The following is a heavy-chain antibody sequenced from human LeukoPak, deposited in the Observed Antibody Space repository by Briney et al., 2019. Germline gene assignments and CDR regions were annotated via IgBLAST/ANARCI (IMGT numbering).Heavy chain of an antibody. D-gene: IGHD6-13*01. V-gene: IGHV4-34*01. CDR1: GGSFSGYY. J-gene: IGHJ3*02. CDR2: INHSGST. CDR3: ARDLRQQLVLGGFDI. Sequence: SETLSLTCAVYGGSFSGYYWSWIRQPPGKGLEWIGEINHSGSTNYNPSLKSRVTISVDTSKNQFSLKLSSVTAADTAVYYCARDLRQQLVLGGFDIWGQGTMVTVSS.